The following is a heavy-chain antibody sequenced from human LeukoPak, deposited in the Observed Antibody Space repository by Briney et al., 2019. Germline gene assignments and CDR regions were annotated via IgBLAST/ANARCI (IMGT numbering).Heavy chain of an antibody. V-gene: IGHV4-39*01. CDR2: IYSSGST. D-gene: IGHD3-10*01. Sequence: KPSETLSLTCTVSGGSISNSGYYWGWIRQPPWKGLEWIGSIYSSGSTYYNPSLKSRVTISVDTSKTQFSLRLSSVTAADTAVYYCARLPNYYGSGSYYNANWFDPWGQGTRVTVSS. J-gene: IGHJ5*02. CDR1: GGSISNSGYY. CDR3: ARLPNYYGSGSYYNANWFDP.